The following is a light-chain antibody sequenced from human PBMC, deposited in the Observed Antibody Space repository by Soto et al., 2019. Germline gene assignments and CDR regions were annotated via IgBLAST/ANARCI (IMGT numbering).Light chain of an antibody. V-gene: IGLV1-40*01. J-gene: IGLJ3*02. CDR1: SSNIGAGY. CDR2: GNS. CDR3: QSYDSSLSGSV. Sequence: QSVLTQPPSVSGAPGQRVTISFTGSSSNIGAGYVHWYQQLPGTAPKLLIYGNSNRPSGVPVRFSGSKSGTSAALASTGLQAEDEADYYCQSYDSSLSGSVFGGGTKLTVL.